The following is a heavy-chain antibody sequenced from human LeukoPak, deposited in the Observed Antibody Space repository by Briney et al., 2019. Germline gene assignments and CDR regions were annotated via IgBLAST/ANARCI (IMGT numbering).Heavy chain of an antibody. J-gene: IGHJ4*02. CDR2: IYYSGST. D-gene: IGHD3-16*01. CDR3: ARARILYGCFDY. CDR1: GGSISSYY. Sequence: PSETLSLTCTVSGGSISSYYWSWIRQPPGKGLEWIGYIYYSGSTYYNPSLKSRVTISVDTSKNQFSLKLSSVTAADTAVYYCARARILYGCFDYWGQGTLVTVSS. V-gene: IGHV4-59*12.